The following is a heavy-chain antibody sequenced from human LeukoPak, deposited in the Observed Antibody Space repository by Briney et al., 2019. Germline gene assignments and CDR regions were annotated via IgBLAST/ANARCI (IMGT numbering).Heavy chain of an antibody. V-gene: IGHV1-46*01. Sequence: RASVKVSCKASGYTFTSYYMHWVRQAPGQGLEWMGIINPSGGSTSYAQKFQGRVTMTRDTSTSTVYMELSSLRSEDTAVYYCARILWAVGYSYGYEDYWGQGTLVTVSS. CDR1: GYTFTSYY. CDR2: INPSGGST. CDR3: ARILWAVGYSYGYEDY. J-gene: IGHJ4*02. D-gene: IGHD5-18*01.